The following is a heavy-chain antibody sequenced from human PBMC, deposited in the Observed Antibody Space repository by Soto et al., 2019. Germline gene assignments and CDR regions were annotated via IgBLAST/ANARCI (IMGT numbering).Heavy chain of an antibody. CDR3: ARVLRYFDTPYGMDV. D-gene: IGHD3-9*01. V-gene: IGHV3-23*01. CDR1: GFTFSNHA. Sequence: EVQLLESGEGLVQPGGSLKLSCAASGFTFSNHAMSWVRQAPGKGLEWVSGIGGSGRNTYYADSVKGRFTISRDNSQNTRCLQMNSLRAEDTAEYYFARVLRYFDTPYGMDVWGQGTTVTVSS. J-gene: IGHJ6*02. CDR2: IGGSGRNT.